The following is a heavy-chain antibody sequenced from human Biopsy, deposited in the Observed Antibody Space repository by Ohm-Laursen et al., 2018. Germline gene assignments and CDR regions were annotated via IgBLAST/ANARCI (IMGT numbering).Heavy chain of an antibody. CDR3: ARRVSGSGRVDP. D-gene: IGHD3-10*01. CDR2: IYNSESTST. Sequence: TLSLTCSVSGDSISSDIYYWVWIRQPPGKGLEWIGNIYNSESTSTYYNLSLKGRVSISVDTSHNQFSLKLTSVTAADTAVYFCARRVSGSGRVDPWGQGTLVTVSS. V-gene: IGHV4-39*01. J-gene: IGHJ5*02. CDR1: GDSISSDIYY.